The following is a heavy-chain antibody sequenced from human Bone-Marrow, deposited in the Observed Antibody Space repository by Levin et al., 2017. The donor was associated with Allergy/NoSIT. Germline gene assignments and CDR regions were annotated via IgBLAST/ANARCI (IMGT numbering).Heavy chain of an antibody. CDR1: GYTFTNND. Sequence: GESLKISCKASGYTFTNNDMNWVRQAPGQGLEWMGWMNPNSGDTGYAQSFLGRVTMTRDTSTSTAYMELSSLRSEDTAVYYCARGRELRLRWPNGLDVWGQGTTVIVSS. CDR3: ARGRELRLRWPNGLDV. D-gene: IGHD4-23*01. CDR2: MNPNSGDT. V-gene: IGHV1-8*01. J-gene: IGHJ6*02.